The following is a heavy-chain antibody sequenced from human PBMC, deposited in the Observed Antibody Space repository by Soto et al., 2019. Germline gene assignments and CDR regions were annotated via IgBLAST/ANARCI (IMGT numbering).Heavy chain of an antibody. J-gene: IGHJ6*02. Sequence: PSGTLCLTCAVYGGAFSGYYWSWIRQPPGKGLEWIGEINHSGSTNYNPSLKSRVTISVDTSKNQFSLKLSSVTAADTAVYYCARGRNWNYYNYYGMDVWGQGTTVTVSS. CDR1: GGAFSGYY. D-gene: IGHD1-1*01. V-gene: IGHV4-34*01. CDR3: ARGRNWNYYNYYGMDV. CDR2: INHSGST.